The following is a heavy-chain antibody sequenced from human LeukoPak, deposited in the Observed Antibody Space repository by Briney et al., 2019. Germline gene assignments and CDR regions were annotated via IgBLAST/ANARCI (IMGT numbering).Heavy chain of an antibody. CDR3: ARDRIEALYDYGDYGRVSYFDL. D-gene: IGHD4-17*01. V-gene: IGHV4-30-4*08. CDR1: GGSISSGDYY. Sequence: SETLSLTCTVSGGSISSGDYYWSWIRQPPGKGLEWIGYIYYSGSTYYNPSLKSRVTISVDTSKNQFSLKLSSVTAADTAVYYCARDRIEALYDYGDYGRVSYFDLRGRGTLVTVSS. J-gene: IGHJ2*01. CDR2: IYYSGST.